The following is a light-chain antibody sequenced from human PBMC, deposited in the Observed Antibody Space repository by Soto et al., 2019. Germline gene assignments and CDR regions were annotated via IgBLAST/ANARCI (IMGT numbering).Light chain of an antibody. CDR1: QSVTNKF. CDR2: GAS. Sequence: IVLTQSPGTLSLSAGESATLSCRASQSVTNKFLGWYSQKPGQPPRLLIYGASSRATGIPDRFSGSGSGTEFTLTISRLEPEDVEVYYCQQYGSSPITFGQGTRLEIK. CDR3: QQYGSSPIT. J-gene: IGKJ5*01. V-gene: IGKV3-20*01.